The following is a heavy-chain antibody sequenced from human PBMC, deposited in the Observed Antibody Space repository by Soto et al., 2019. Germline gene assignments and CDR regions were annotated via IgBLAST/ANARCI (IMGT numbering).Heavy chain of an antibody. CDR2: IVVGSGNT. V-gene: IGHV1-58*01. Sequence: SVKVSCKASGFTFSSSAVQWVRQARGQRLEWIGWIVVGSGNTNYAQKFQERFTITWDMSTGTAYMELSSLRSEDTAVYYCAAIQRTYFHYSSCYLSAAFDIWRQGTMVTVSS. CDR1: GFTFSSSA. D-gene: IGHD3-22*01. CDR3: AAIQRTYFHYSSCYLSAAFDI. J-gene: IGHJ3*02.